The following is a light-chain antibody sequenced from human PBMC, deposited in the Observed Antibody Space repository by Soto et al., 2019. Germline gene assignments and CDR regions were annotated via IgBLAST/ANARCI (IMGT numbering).Light chain of an antibody. Sequence: QSVLTQPPSASGSPGQSVTISCTGTSSDVGGYNYVSWYQQHPGKAPKLMNSEVSKPPSGVHYLFSGYKSGNTSPLSVAELHDEDEAYYFCSSYAGNNKEVFGAGTKLTVL. J-gene: IGLJ1*01. CDR2: EVS. CDR1: SSDVGGYNY. V-gene: IGLV2-8*01. CDR3: SSYAGNNKEV.